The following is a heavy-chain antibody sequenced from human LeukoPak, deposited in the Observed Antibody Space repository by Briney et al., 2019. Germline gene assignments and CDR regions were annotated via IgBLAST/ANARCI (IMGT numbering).Heavy chain of an antibody. Sequence: SETLSLTCTVSGGSISSSSYYWGWIRQPPGKGLEWIGSIYYSGSTYYNPSLKSRVTISVDTSKNQFSLKLSSVTAADTAVYYCARHCKRFLEWFNWFDPWGQGTLVTVSS. CDR2: IYYSGST. D-gene: IGHD3-3*01. V-gene: IGHV4-39*01. J-gene: IGHJ5*02. CDR1: GGSISSSSYY. CDR3: ARHCKRFLEWFNWFDP.